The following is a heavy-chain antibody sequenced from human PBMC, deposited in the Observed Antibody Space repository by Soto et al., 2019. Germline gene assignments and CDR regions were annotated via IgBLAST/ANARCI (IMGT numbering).Heavy chain of an antibody. Sequence: ASVKVSCRASGYTFTGYYMNWVRQAPRQGLEWMGWINPNNGGTKYAQKFQDRVTMTRDTSINTAYMELSRLTSDDTAVYYCTTLRLDPWGQGTLVTVS. CDR2: INPNNGGT. J-gene: IGHJ5*02. V-gene: IGHV1-2*02. CDR1: GYTFTGYY. CDR3: TTLRLDP. D-gene: IGHD6-25*01.